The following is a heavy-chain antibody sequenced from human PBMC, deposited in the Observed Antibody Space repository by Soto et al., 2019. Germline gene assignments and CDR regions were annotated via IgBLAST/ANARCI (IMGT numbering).Heavy chain of an antibody. Sequence: PGGSLRLSCAASGFTFSDYYMSWIRQAPGKGLEWVSYISSSGSTIYYADSVKGRFTISRDNAKNSLYLQMNSLRAEDTAVYYCARDVCYGGNSCNWFDPWGQGTLVTVSS. CDR1: GFTFSDYY. J-gene: IGHJ5*02. CDR2: ISSSGSTI. V-gene: IGHV3-11*01. D-gene: IGHD4-17*01. CDR3: ARDVCYGGNSCNWFDP.